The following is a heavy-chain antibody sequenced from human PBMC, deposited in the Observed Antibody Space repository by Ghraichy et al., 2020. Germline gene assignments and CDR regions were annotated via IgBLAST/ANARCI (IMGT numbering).Heavy chain of an antibody. V-gene: IGHV3-64D*06. Sequence: GGSLRLSCSASGFTFSTYVMHWVRQAPGEGLEYVSAITNGGITYYSDSVKGRFTISRDNAKNTLYLQMSSLRAEDTAVYYCVKAYVSRDHYDSGGSFDWGRGTLVTVSS. CDR1: GFTFSTYV. J-gene: IGHJ4*02. CDR2: ITNGGIT. CDR3: VKAYVSRDHYDSGGSFD. D-gene: IGHD3-22*01.